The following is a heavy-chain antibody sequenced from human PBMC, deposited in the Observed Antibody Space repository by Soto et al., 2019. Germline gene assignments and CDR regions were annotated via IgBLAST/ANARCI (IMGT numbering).Heavy chain of an antibody. D-gene: IGHD5-18*01. Sequence: QGKLVQSGAEVKKPGASVKVSCKASGYTFTSFALHWVRQAPGQRSEWMGCLNAGNGNTKYSQKFQGRVTITRDTSASTADMELSRLRSEDTAVYYCARETGYSYGYNWGQGTLVTVSS. V-gene: IGHV1-3*01. CDR3: ARETGYSYGYN. CDR2: LNAGNGNT. CDR1: GYTFTSFA. J-gene: IGHJ4*02.